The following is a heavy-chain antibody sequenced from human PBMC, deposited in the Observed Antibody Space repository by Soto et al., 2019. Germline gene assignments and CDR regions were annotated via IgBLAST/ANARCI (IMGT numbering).Heavy chain of an antibody. Sequence: ASVKVSCKASGYTFTNYYMHWVRQAPGQGLEWMGIINPSGGSTTYAQKFWGRVTMTRDTSTNTVYLELSSLRSEDTAVYYCARGLITAAGTPLRYWGQGTLVTVSS. CDR2: INPSGGST. D-gene: IGHD6-13*01. J-gene: IGHJ4*02. CDR1: GYTFTNYY. CDR3: ARGLITAAGTPLRY. V-gene: IGHV1-46*01.